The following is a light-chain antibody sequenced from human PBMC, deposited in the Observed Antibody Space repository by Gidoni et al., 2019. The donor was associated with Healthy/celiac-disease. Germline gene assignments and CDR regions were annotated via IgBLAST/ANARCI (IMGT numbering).Light chain of an antibody. CDR2: DAS. J-gene: IGKJ4*01. Sequence: VLTHSPATLSLSPGERATLSCRASQSVSSYLAWYQQKPGQAPRLLIYDASNRATGIPARFSGSGSGTDFTLTISSLEPEDFAVYYCQQSSNWPPTFGGGTKVEIK. V-gene: IGKV3-11*01. CDR1: QSVSSY. CDR3: QQSSNWPPT.